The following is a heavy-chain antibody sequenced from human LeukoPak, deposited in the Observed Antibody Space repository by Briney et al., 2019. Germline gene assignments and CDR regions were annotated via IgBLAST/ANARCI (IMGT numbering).Heavy chain of an antibody. CDR2: ISYDGSNK. Sequence: GGSLRLSCVASGFTFSSYAMHWVRQAPGRGLEWVTVISYDGSNKYYADSVKGRFTISRGNSKNTLYLQMNSLRAEDTAVYYCTTEYYSNGYNNWGQGTLVIVSS. CDR1: GFTFSSYA. D-gene: IGHD5-18*01. CDR3: TTEYYSNGYNN. J-gene: IGHJ4*02. V-gene: IGHV3-30-3*01.